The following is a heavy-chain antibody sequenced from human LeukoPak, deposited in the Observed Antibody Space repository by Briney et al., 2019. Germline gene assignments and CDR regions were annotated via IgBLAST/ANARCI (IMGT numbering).Heavy chain of an antibody. Sequence: GSLTVSCMDSLYTFTSYDINSVRQAPGQGVERMGRMKPISGITGYAQKFQGRVTITRNTSISTAYTELSSLRSEDTAVYYCARAGLVVVTAENFYYMDVWGKGTTVTVSS. CDR3: ARAGLVVVTAENFYYMDV. D-gene: IGHD2-21*02. CDR1: LYTFTSYD. V-gene: IGHV1-8*03. CDR2: MKPISGIT. J-gene: IGHJ6*03.